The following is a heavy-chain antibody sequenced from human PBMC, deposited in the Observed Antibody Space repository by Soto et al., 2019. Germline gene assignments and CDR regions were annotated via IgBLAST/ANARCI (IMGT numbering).Heavy chain of an antibody. J-gene: IGHJ3*02. Sequence: SVKVSCKASGGTFSSYAISWVRQAPGQGLEWMGGIIPIFGTANYAQKFQGRVTITADKSTSTAYMELSSLRSEDTAVYYCASPRKISYYYDSSGPRDAFDIWGQGTMVTVSS. D-gene: IGHD3-22*01. CDR1: GGTFSSYA. CDR2: IIPIFGTA. V-gene: IGHV1-69*06. CDR3: ASPRKISYYYDSSGPRDAFDI.